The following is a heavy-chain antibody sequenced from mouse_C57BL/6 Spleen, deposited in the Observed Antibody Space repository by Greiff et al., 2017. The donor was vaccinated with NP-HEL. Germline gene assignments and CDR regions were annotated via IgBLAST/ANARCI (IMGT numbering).Heavy chain of an antibody. J-gene: IGHJ1*03. CDR2: INYDGSST. CDR3: ARSLYDGYYPWYFDV. CDR1: GFTFSDYY. D-gene: IGHD2-3*01. V-gene: IGHV5-16*01. Sequence: EVKLVESEGGLVQPGSSMKLSCTASGFTFSDYYMAWVRQVPEKGLEWVANINYDGSSTYYLDSLKSRFIISRDNAKNILYLQMSSLKSEDTATYYCARSLYDGYYPWYFDVWGTGTTVTVSS.